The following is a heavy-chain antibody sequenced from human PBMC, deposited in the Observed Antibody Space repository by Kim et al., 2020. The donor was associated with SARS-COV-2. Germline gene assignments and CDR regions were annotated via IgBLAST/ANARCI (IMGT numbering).Heavy chain of an antibody. CDR3: AKSCGADCYSDFDY. CDR1: GFTFSNYA. Sequence: GGSLRLSCAASGFTFSNYAMSWVRQAPGKGLEWVSSISGSGGSTYYADSVEGRFTISRDYSRNTLYLQMNSLRAEDTAVYYCAKSCGADCYSDFDYWGQGTLVTVSS. V-gene: IGHV3-23*01. CDR2: ISGSGGST. J-gene: IGHJ4*02. D-gene: IGHD2-21*02.